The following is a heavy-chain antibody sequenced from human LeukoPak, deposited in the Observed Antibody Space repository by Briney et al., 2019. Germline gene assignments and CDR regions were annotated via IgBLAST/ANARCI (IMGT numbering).Heavy chain of an antibody. J-gene: IGHJ6*03. CDR3: ARDLAVLGVVFNSYMDV. CDR2: ISTYSGNT. V-gene: IGHV1-18*01. Sequence: GATVKVSCKASGYAFISHGITWVRQAPGQGLEWMGWISTYSGNTHYAQKFQGRVTLSKDTSTTTAYLELRSLGSDDTAVYYCARDLAVLGVVFNSYMDVWGKGTPVTVSS. D-gene: IGHD3-3*01. CDR1: GYAFISHG.